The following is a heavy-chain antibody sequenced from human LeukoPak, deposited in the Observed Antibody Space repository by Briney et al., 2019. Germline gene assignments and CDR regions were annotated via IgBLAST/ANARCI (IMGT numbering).Heavy chain of an antibody. J-gene: IGHJ4*02. D-gene: IGHD3-22*01. Sequence: GGSLRLSCAASGFTFSSYAMHWVRQAPGKGLEWVAVISYDGSNKYYADSVKGRFTISRDNSKNTLYLQMNSLRAEDTAVYYCARGVDYYENSGTIDYWGQGTLVTVSS. CDR2: ISYDGSNK. V-gene: IGHV3-30-3*01. CDR3: ARGVDYYENSGTIDY. CDR1: GFTFSSYA.